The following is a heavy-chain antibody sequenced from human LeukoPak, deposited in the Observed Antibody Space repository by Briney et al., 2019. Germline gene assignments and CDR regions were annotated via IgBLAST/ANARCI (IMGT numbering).Heavy chain of an antibody. D-gene: IGHD3-10*01. Sequence: SETLSLTCAVYGGSFSGYYWSWIRQPPGKGLEWIGEINHSGSTNYNPSLKSRVTISVDTSKNQFSLKLSSVTAADTAVYYRARETRESLLWFGEFSAYYYYYMDVWGKGTTVTISS. J-gene: IGHJ6*03. V-gene: IGHV4-34*01. CDR3: ARETRESLLWFGEFSAYYYYYMDV. CDR1: GGSFSGYY. CDR2: INHSGST.